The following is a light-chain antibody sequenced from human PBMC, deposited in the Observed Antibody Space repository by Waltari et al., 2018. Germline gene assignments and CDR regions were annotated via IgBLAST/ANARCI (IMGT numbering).Light chain of an antibody. CDR1: SSDVGAYNY. CDR3: SSYAGSKYV. Sequence: QSALTQLPSASGSPGQSVTISCTGTSSDVGAYNYGSWSQQHPGKAPKLMVYDVSTRPSGVPDRFSGSKSGNTASLTVSGLQAEDEADYFCSSYAGSKYVFGTGTKLTVL. V-gene: IGLV2-8*01. J-gene: IGLJ1*01. CDR2: DVS.